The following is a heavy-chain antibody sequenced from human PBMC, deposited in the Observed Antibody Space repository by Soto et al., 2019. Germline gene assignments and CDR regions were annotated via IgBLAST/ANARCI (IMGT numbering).Heavy chain of an antibody. CDR3: AREARTYNWFDP. V-gene: IGHV4-30-2*01. J-gene: IGHJ5*02. D-gene: IGHD1-1*01. CDR2: IYHSGST. CDR1: GGSISSGGYS. Sequence: PSETLSLTCTVSGGSISSGGYSWSWIRQPPGKGLEWIGYIYHSGSTYYNPSLKSRVTISVDRSKNQFSLKLSSVTAADTAVYYCAREARTYNWFDPWGQGTLVTVSS.